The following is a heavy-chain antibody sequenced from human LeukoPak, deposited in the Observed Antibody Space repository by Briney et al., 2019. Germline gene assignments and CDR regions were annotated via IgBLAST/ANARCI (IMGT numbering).Heavy chain of an antibody. Sequence: PGGSLRLSCAASGFTFSSYAMSWVRQAPGKGLEWVSTITSSGDNTYYADSVKGRFTISRDSSKNTLFLQMSSLRAEDTAVYFCARQVSRGFFDSWGQGTLVTVSS. D-gene: IGHD2-8*01. J-gene: IGHJ4*02. CDR2: ITSSGDNT. V-gene: IGHV3-23*01. CDR3: ARQVSRGFFDS. CDR1: GFTFSSYA.